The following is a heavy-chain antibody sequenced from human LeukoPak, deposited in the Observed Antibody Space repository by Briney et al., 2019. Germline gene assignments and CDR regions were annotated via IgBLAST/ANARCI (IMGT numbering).Heavy chain of an antibody. CDR3: AKAGAVVVVAAKYFDY. V-gene: IGHV3-23*01. CDR1: GFTFSSYA. J-gene: IGHJ4*02. CDR2: ISGSGGST. Sequence: QTGGSLRLSCAASGFTFSSYAMSWVRQAPGKGLKWVSTISGSGGSTYYADSVKGRFTISRDNSKNTLYLQMNSLRAEDTAVYYCAKAGAVVVVAAKYFDYWGQGTLVTVSS. D-gene: IGHD2-15*01.